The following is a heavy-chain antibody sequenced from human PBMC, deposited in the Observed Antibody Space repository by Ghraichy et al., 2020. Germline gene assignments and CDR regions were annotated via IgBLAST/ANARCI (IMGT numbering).Heavy chain of an antibody. CDR1: GFTFSSYA. D-gene: IGHD3-3*01. CDR3: AKQEYYDFWSGYYEIDY. Sequence: GESLNISCAASGFTFSSYAMSWVRQAPGKGLEWVSAISGSGGSTYYADSVKGRFTISRDNSKNTLYLQMNSLRAEDTAVYYCAKQEYYDFWSGYYEIDYWGQGTLVTVSS. CDR2: ISGSGGST. V-gene: IGHV3-23*01. J-gene: IGHJ4*02.